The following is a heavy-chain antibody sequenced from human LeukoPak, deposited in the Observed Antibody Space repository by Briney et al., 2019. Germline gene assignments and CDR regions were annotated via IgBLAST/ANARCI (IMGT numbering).Heavy chain of an antibody. CDR3: AKGRIYGDNRPFDY. V-gene: IGHV3-23*01. Sequence: PGGSLRLSCAASAFTFGTYTMSWIRQAPGKGLEWVSAITGGGDTTYYAESVKGRFSISRDNSKNTLYLQMDNLRAEDTAVYYCAKGRIYGDNRPFDYWGQGTLVTVSS. J-gene: IGHJ4*02. D-gene: IGHD4-17*01. CDR2: ITGGGDTT. CDR1: AFTFGTYT.